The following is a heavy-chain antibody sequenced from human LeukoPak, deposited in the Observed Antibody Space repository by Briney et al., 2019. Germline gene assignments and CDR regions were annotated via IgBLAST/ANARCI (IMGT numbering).Heavy chain of an antibody. D-gene: IGHD4/OR15-4a*01. CDR2: IYTSGST. CDR3: ARDRLGFGAYFDY. Sequence: PSETLSLTCTVSGGSINSGSYYWSWIRQPAGKGLEWIGRIYTSGSTNYNPSLKSRVSISVDTSKNQFSLKLSSVTAADTAVYYCARDRLGFGAYFDYWGQGTLVTVSS. J-gene: IGHJ4*02. V-gene: IGHV4-61*02. CDR1: GGSINSGSYY.